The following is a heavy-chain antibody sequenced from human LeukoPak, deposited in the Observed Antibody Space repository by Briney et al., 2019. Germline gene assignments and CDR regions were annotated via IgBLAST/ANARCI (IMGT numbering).Heavy chain of an antibody. Sequence: SETLSLTCTVSGGSISSYYWSWIRQPPGKGLEWIGFIYYSGSTNYNPSLKSRVTISVDTSKNQFSLKLSSVTAADTAVYYCARYVWGSYPTFEDYWGQGTLVTVSS. CDR1: GGSISSYY. D-gene: IGHD3-16*02. V-gene: IGHV4-59*01. J-gene: IGHJ4*02. CDR3: ARYVWGSYPTFEDY. CDR2: IYYSGST.